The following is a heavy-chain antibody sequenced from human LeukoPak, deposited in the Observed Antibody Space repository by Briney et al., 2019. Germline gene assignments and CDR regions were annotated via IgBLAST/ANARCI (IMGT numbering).Heavy chain of an antibody. CDR3: AKDQYSSGWYFDY. CDR2: ISDDSGST. D-gene: IGHD6-19*01. V-gene: IGHV3-23*01. Sequence: GGSLRLSCAASELMFSSYAMSWVRQAPGKGLEWVSGISDDSGSTYYADSVRGRFAISRDNSKNTLYLQMNSLRVEDTAIYYCAKDQYSSGWYFDYWGQGTLVTVSS. J-gene: IGHJ4*02. CDR1: ELMFSSYA.